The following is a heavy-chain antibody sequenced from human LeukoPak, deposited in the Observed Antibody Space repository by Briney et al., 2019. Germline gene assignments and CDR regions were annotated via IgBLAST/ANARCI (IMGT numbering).Heavy chain of an antibody. CDR3: VRDGEGVAISVNYWFDP. CDR1: GCTFTSYD. Sequence: GASVKVSCKASGCTFTSYDINWVRQATGQGLEWMGWMNPNSGNTGYAQKFQGRVTMTRDTSISTAYMELRGLRSDDTAVYYCVRDGEGVAISVNYWFDPWGQGTLVTVSS. D-gene: IGHD3-10*01. CDR2: MNPNSGNT. J-gene: IGHJ5*02. V-gene: IGHV1-8*01.